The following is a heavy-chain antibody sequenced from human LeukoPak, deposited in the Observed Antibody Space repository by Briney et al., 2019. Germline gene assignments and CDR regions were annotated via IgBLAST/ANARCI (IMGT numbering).Heavy chain of an antibody. J-gene: IGHJ4*02. CDR2: ISYDGSNK. V-gene: IGHV3-30*03. Sequence: GGSLGLSCAASGFTFSSYVMHWVRQAPGKGLEWVAIISYDGSNKYYADSVKGRFTISRDNSKNTLFLQMNSLRAEDTAVYYCAREMVTTDSRRGYWGQGTLVTVSS. CDR3: AREMVTTDSRRGY. CDR1: GFTFSSYV. D-gene: IGHD4-17*01.